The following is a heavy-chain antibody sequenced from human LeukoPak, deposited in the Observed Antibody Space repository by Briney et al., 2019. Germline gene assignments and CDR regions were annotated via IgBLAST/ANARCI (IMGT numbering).Heavy chain of an antibody. D-gene: IGHD1-26*01. CDR2: IIPIFGTA. J-gene: IGHJ5*02. Sequence: GASVKVSCKASGGTFSSYAISWVRQAPGQGLEWMGGIIPIFGTANYAQKFQGRVTITTDESTSTAYMELRSLRSDDTAVYYCARDPRIVGTTPDWFDPWGQGTRVIISS. CDR3: ARDPRIVGTTPDWFDP. V-gene: IGHV1-69*05. CDR1: GGTFSSYA.